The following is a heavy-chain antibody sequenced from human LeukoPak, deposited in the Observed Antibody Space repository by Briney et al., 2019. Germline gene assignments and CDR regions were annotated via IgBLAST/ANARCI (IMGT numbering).Heavy chain of an antibody. Sequence: SQTLSLTCDTSGDSVSSNGASWTWIRQSPSRGLEWLGRTYYRSKWYNDYAVSVKSRTSINPDTSKNQFSLQLNSVTPEDTAVYYCARETDFGVVTNWGQGTLVTVSS. V-gene: IGHV6-1*01. CDR3: ARETDFGVVTN. J-gene: IGHJ4*02. D-gene: IGHD3-3*01. CDR2: TYYRSKWYN. CDR1: GDSVSSNGAS.